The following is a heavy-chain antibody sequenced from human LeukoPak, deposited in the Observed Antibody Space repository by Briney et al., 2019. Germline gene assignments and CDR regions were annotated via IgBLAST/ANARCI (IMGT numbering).Heavy chain of an antibody. V-gene: IGHV6-1*01. CDR2: TSYRSKWYN. Sequence: SQTLSLTCAISGDSVSTNSVAWNWIRQSPSRGLEWLGRTSYRSKWYNDYAVSVKSRITITPDTSKNQFSLTLSSVTAADTAVYYCARGQKYRNGYTVTELGSGYFDYWGQGTLVTVSS. D-gene: IGHD5-18*01. CDR1: GDSVSTNSVA. CDR3: ARGQKYRNGYTVTELGSGYFDY. J-gene: IGHJ4*02.